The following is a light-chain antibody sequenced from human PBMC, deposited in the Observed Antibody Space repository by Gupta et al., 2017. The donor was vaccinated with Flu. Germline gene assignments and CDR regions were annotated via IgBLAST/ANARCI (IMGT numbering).Light chain of an antibody. CDR1: HIVNYNL. CDR3: HHDGISMYT. Sequence: RTLSLSTGERAILSCRSMHIVNYNLLTWYQQKPGQAPRLLIYGASSSATGLPDRFSGSGSVTEFTLTIRRLEPVDFAVYYCHHDGISMYTFGQGTKLDIK. CDR2: GAS. J-gene: IGKJ2*01. V-gene: IGKV3-20*01.